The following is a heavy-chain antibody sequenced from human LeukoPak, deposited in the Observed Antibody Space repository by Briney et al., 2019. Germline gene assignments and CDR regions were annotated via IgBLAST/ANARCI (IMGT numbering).Heavy chain of an antibody. Sequence: GGSLRLSCAASGFTFSDYYMSWVRQAPGKGLEWVSVIGGSNGITFYVGSVKGRFTISRDNSKDTLYLQMNSLRAEDTAVYYCARNENSGWGYFDYWGQGTLVTVSS. CDR1: GFTFSDYY. J-gene: IGHJ4*02. CDR2: IGGSNGIT. V-gene: IGHV3-23*01. CDR3: ARNENSGWGYFDY. D-gene: IGHD5-12*01.